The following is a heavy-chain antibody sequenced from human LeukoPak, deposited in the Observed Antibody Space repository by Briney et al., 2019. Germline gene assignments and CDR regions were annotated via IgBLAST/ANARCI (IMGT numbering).Heavy chain of an antibody. J-gene: IGHJ6*03. CDR1: GFTFSGSS. Sequence: GGSLRLSCAAPGFTFSGSSVHWVRQASGKGLEWVGRIRNKPNNYATAYAASVKDRFTMSRDDSENTAYLQMNSLKTEDTAVYYCASSGLNYYYMAVWGKGTTVTV. V-gene: IGHV3-73*01. CDR2: IRNKPNNYAT. CDR3: ASSGLNYYYMAV.